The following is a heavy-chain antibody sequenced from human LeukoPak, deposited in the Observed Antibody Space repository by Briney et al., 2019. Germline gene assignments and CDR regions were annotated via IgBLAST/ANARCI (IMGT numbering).Heavy chain of an antibody. D-gene: IGHD3-22*01. Sequence: GGSLRLSCAASGFTFSNFWMHWVRQAPGKGLVWVALIYGDGSFTRYADSVKGRFTISRDNAKNTVYLQMNSLRAEDTAMYYCARGDDSGYYDYFDYWGQGALVTVSS. CDR1: GFTFSNFW. J-gene: IGHJ4*02. V-gene: IGHV3-74*01. CDR3: ARGDDSGYYDYFDY. CDR2: IYGDGSFT.